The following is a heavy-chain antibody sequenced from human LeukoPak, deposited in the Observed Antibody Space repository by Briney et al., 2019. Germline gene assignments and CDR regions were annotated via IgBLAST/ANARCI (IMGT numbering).Heavy chain of an antibody. CDR1: GASISSGGYY. Sequence: PSQTLSLTCTVSGASISSGGYYWSWIRQHPGKGLEWIGYIYYSGSTYYNPSLKSRVTISVDTSKNQFSLKLSSVTAADTAVYYCARDPGSSGYSTILDYWGQGTLVTVS. CDR2: IYYSGST. CDR3: ARDPGSSGYSTILDY. D-gene: IGHD6-19*01. J-gene: IGHJ4*02. V-gene: IGHV4-31*03.